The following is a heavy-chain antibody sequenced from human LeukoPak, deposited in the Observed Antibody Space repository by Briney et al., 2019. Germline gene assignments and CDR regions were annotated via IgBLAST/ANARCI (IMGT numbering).Heavy chain of an antibody. CDR2: ICAYKGNT. D-gene: IGHD3-22*01. J-gene: IGHJ4*02. Sequence: ASEKVSCKASGYTFTSYGISWVRQAPGHGLEWMGWICAYKGNTNYAQNLQGRVTMATDTSTSTAYMELRSLRSDDTAVYYCARSHYYDSSGYHLIGFKYWGQGTLVTVSS. CDR3: ARSHYYDSSGYHLIGFKY. CDR1: GYTFTSYG. V-gene: IGHV1-18*01.